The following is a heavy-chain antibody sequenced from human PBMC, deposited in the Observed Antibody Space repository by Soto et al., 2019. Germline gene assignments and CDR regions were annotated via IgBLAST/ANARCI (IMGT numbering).Heavy chain of an antibody. D-gene: IGHD3-16*01. V-gene: IGHV1-8*01. J-gene: IGHJ5*02. CDR2: MNPGSGDT. Sequence: ASVKVSCKASGYSFTNNDVSWVRQATGQGLEWMGWMNPGSGDTGYAQKFQGRVTMTRDISIATAYMELSSLRSDDTAIYYCARMETFGSLNWFYPWDQGTLVTVSS. CDR3: ARMETFGSLNWFYP. CDR1: GYSFTNND.